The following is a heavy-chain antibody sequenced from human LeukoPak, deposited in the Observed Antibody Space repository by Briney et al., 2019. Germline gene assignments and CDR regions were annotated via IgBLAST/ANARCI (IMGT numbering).Heavy chain of an antibody. V-gene: IGHV4-39*07. Sequence: PSETLSLTCIVSGGSINSSSYYWGWIRQPPGKGLEWIVTIYYSGSTYYNPSLKSRVTISIDTSKTQFSLKLSSVTAADTAVYYCARDQRLGIHLWSHFDFWGQGTLVTVSS. CDR2: IYYSGST. CDR1: GGSINSSSYY. D-gene: IGHD5-18*01. J-gene: IGHJ4*02. CDR3: ARDQRLGIHLWSHFDF.